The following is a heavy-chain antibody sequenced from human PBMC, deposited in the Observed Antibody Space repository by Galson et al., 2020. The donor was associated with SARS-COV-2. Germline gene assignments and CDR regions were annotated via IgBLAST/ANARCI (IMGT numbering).Heavy chain of an antibody. CDR2: IIPIFGTA. Sequence: SVKVSCKASGGTFSSYAISWVRQAPGQGLEWMGGIIPIFGTANYAQKFQGRFTITADESTSTAYMELSSLRSEDTAVYYCAREESGYDAFDIWGQGTMVTVSS. D-gene: IGHD3-22*01. J-gene: IGHJ3*02. V-gene: IGHV1-69*13. CDR1: GGTFSSYA. CDR3: AREESGYDAFDI.